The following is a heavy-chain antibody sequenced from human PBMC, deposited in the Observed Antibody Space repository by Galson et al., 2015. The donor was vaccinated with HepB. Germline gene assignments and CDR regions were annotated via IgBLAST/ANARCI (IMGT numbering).Heavy chain of an antibody. CDR1: GYSISSGYY. V-gene: IGHV4-38-2*02. CDR3: ARDIPDLAPTDYGDYVGSY. J-gene: IGHJ4*02. D-gene: IGHD4-17*01. CDR2: IYHSGST. Sequence: LSLTCTVSGYSISSGYYWGWIRQPPGKGLEWIGSIYHSGSTYYNPSLKSRVTISVDTSKNQFSLKLSSVTAADTAVYYCARDIPDLAPTDYGDYVGSYWGQGTLVTVSS.